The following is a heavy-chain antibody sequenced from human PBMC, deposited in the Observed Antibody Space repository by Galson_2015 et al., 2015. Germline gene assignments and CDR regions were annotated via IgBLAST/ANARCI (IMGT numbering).Heavy chain of an antibody. D-gene: IGHD1-1*01. CDR2: IFAGGET. CDR1: GFTVSSSY. Sequence: SLRLSCAASGFTVSSSYISCVRQAPGKGLEWVSIIFAGGETYYADSVKGRFTISRDNSKNTLYLQMNGLRADDTAVYYCAKTTSYSFDYWGLGTLVTVSS. CDR3: AKTTSYSFDY. V-gene: IGHV3-53*01. J-gene: IGHJ4*02.